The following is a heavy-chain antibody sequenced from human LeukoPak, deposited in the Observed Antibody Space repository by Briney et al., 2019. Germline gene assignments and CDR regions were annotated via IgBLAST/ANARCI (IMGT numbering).Heavy chain of an antibody. V-gene: IGHV3-21*01. J-gene: IGHJ5*02. CDR3: ARDREGDYIWGSYRPDWFDP. CDR1: GCTFSSYT. CDR2: INNSSYI. D-gene: IGHD3-16*02. Sequence: AGSLTLSCAASGCTFSSYTMNWLRQPPGKGLEWVSSINNSSYIYYADAVKGRFTISRDNDKNQLYLKMNTLRAEDTAVYYCARDREGDYIWGSYRPDWFDPWGQGTLVTVSS.